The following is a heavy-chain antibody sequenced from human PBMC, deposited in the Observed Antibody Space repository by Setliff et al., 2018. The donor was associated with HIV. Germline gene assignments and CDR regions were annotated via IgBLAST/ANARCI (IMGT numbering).Heavy chain of an antibody. CDR2: IKQDGSEK. J-gene: IGHJ4*02. CDR1: GFTFSSHW. Sequence: GGSLRLSCAASGFTFSSHWMSWIRQAPGKGLEWVASIKQDGSEKYFVDSVKGRFTISRDNAKNSLYLQMNSLRVEDTAVYFCVRAPPNSEYWGRGTLVTVSS. CDR3: VRAPPNSEY. V-gene: IGHV3-7*01.